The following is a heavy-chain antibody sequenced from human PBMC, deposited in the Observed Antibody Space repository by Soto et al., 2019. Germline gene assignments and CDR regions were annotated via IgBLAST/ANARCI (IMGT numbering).Heavy chain of an antibody. J-gene: IGHJ4*02. CDR1: GFTFSDYY. CDR3: ARVDCSGSMCYSDY. CDR2: IRSSGNAI. V-gene: IGHV3-11*01. Sequence: PGGSLRLSCAASGFTFSDYYMSWIRQAPGKGLEWISYIRSSGNAIYNADSVKGRFTISRDNAKKSLYLQMNSLRAEDTAVYYCARVDCSGSMCYSDYWGQGTLVTVSS. D-gene: IGHD2-15*01.